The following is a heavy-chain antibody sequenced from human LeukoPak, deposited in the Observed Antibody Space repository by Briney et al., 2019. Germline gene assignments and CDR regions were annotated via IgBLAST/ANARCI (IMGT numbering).Heavy chain of an antibody. J-gene: IGHJ4*02. CDR1: GCTFSSYA. V-gene: IGHV3-23*01. Sequence: GGSLRLSCAASGCTFSSYAMSWVRQPPGKGLEWVSSISGSGGSTYYADSVKGRFTISRDNSKNTLYLQMNSLRAEDTAVYYCAKDHYDILTGYYFWYDYWGQGTLVTVSS. CDR2: ISGSGGST. D-gene: IGHD3-9*01. CDR3: AKDHYDILTGYYFWYDY.